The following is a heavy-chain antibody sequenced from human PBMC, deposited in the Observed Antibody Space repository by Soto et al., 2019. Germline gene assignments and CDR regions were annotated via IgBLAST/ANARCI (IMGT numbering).Heavy chain of an antibody. V-gene: IGHV4-30-2*01. J-gene: IGHJ5*02. CDR3: AILIGKYYYGSGAAAPFDP. CDR1: GGSISSGGDS. Sequence: QLQLQESGSGLVKPSQTVSITCAVSGGSISSGGDSCSWIRQPPGKGPEWIGHIYHSGSTYYNPSLKSRVTISVDRSRNQFSLKLSSVTAADMAVYYCAILIGKYYYGSGAAAPFDPWGQGTLVTVSS. CDR2: IYHSGST. D-gene: IGHD3-10*01.